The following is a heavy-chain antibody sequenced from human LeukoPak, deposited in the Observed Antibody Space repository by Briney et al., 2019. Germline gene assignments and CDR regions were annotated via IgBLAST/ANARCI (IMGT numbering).Heavy chain of an antibody. CDR2: IYYSGST. CDR1: GGSISGYY. CDR3: VRARWYFDL. V-gene: IGHV4-59*08. Sequence: SETLSLTCTVSGGSISGYYWSWLRQPPGKGLEWIGYIYYSGSTHYSPSLKSRVTISLDTSKNQFSLKLSSVTAADAAVYYCVRARWYFDLWGRGTLVTVSS. J-gene: IGHJ2*01.